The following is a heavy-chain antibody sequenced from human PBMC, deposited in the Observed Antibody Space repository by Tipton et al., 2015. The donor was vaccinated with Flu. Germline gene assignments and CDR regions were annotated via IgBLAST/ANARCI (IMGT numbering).Heavy chain of an antibody. Sequence: KFQGRVTITRDTSASTADMELSSLRSEDTAIYYCARENGGMFDYWGRGTLVTVSS. D-gene: IGHD2-8*01. CDR3: ARENGGMFDY. V-gene: IGHV1-3*01. J-gene: IGHJ4*02.